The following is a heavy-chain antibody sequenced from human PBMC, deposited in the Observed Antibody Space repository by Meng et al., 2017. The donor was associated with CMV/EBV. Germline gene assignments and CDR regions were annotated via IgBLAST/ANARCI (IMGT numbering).Heavy chain of an antibody. J-gene: IGHJ4*02. CDR3: ARGRGQWLPHYFDY. CDR2: IYYSGST. D-gene: IGHD6-19*01. Sequence: SETLSLTCTVSGGSISSYYWSWIRRPPGKGLEWIGYIYYSGSTNYNPSLKSRVTISVDTSKNQFSLKLSSVTAADTAVYYCARGRGQWLPHYFDYWGQGTLVTVSS. CDR1: GGSISSYY. V-gene: IGHV4-59*01.